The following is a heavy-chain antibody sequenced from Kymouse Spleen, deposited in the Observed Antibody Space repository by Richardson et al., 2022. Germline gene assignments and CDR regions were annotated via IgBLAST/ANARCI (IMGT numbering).Heavy chain of an antibody. CDR1: GGSFSGYY. J-gene: IGHJ5*02. CDR2: INHSGST. CDR3: ARGYYDSSGLRWFDP. V-gene: IGHV4-34*01. Sequence: QVQLQQWGAGLLKPSETLSLTCAVYGGSFSGYYWSWIRQPPGKGLEWIGEINHSGSTNYNPSLKSRVTISVDTSKNQFSLKLSSVTAADTAVYYCARGYYDSSGLRWFDPWGQGTLVTVSS. D-gene: IGHD3-22*01.